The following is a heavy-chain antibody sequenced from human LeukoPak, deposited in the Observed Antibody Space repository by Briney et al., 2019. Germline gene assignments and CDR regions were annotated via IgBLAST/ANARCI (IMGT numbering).Heavy chain of an antibody. J-gene: IGHJ4*02. CDR2: ISGSGGST. V-gene: IGHV3-23*01. CDR3: AKDFRRANPNCSGGSCYSLLFDY. Sequence: GGSLRLSCAASGFTFSSYGMGWVRQAPGRGLEWVSPISGSGGSTYYADSVRGRFTISRDNSKKTLYLQMNSLRAEDTAVYYCAKDFRRANPNCSGGSCYSLLFDYWGQGTLVTVSS. CDR1: GFTFSSYG. D-gene: IGHD2-15*01.